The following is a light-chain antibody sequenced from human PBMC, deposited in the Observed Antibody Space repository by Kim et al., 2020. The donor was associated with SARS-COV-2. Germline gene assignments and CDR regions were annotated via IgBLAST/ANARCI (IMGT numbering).Light chain of an antibody. CDR2: LNSDGSH. J-gene: IGLJ3*02. Sequence: VKLACTLSSGHSSYAIAWHQQQPEKGPRYLMKLNSDGSHSKGDGIPDRFSGSSSGAERYLTISSLQSEDEADYYCQTWGTGTLWVFGGGTQLTVL. CDR1: SGHSSYA. V-gene: IGLV4-69*01. CDR3: QTWGTGTLWV.